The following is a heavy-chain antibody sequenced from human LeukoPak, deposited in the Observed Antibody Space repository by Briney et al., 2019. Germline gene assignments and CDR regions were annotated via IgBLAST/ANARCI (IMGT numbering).Heavy chain of an antibody. V-gene: IGHV3-30*18. D-gene: IGHD3-9*01. CDR1: GFTFSSYG. J-gene: IGHJ4*02. CDR3: AKGLLRYFDWLSDY. CDR2: ISYDGSNK. Sequence: GGSLRLSCAASGFTFSSYGMHWVRQAPGKGREWGAVISYDGSNKYYADSVKGRFTISRDNSKNTLYLQMNSLRAEDTAVYYCAKGLLRYFDWLSDYWGQGTLVTVSS.